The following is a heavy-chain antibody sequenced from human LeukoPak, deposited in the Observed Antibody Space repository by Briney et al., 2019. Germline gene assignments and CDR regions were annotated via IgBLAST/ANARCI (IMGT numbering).Heavy chain of an antibody. V-gene: IGHV3-23*01. J-gene: IGHJ4*02. CDR1: GFTFSSYG. D-gene: IGHD3-3*01. Sequence: GGSLRLSCAASGFTFSSYGMSWVRQAPGKGLEWVSAISGSGGSTYYADSVKGRFIISRDNAKDSLYLQMNSLRAEDTAVYYCARDRNTDFWSGYYTNYFDYWGQGTLVTVSS. CDR3: ARDRNTDFWSGYYTNYFDY. CDR2: ISGSGGST.